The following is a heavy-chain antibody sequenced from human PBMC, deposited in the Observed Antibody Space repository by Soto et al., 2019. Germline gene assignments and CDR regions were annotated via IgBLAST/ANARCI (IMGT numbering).Heavy chain of an antibody. CDR2: IYPGDSET. J-gene: IGHJ4*02. V-gene: IGHV5-51*01. CDR1: GYSFPSFW. CDR3: VKQHPLDSRAWHN. Sequence: GESLKISCKVSGYSFPSFWIGWVRQMPGKGLEWLGSIYPGDSETRYSPSFQGEVTISADKSITTAYLHWSSLRASDTATYYCVKQHPLDSRAWHNWGQGTLVTVAS. D-gene: IGHD6-19*01.